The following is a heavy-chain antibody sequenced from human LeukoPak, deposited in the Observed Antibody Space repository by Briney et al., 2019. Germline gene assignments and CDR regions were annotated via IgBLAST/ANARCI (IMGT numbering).Heavy chain of an antibody. CDR1: GGSISGYY. Sequence: PSETLSLTCTVSGGSISGYYWSWIRQPPGKALEWIGYIYYSGSTNYNPSLKSRVTTSIDTSKNQYSLKLSSVTAADTAVYYCARRVRKIVGAYYFDYWGQGTLVTVSS. CDR3: ARRVRKIVGAYYFDY. V-gene: IGHV4-59*08. CDR2: IYYSGST. J-gene: IGHJ4*02. D-gene: IGHD1-26*01.